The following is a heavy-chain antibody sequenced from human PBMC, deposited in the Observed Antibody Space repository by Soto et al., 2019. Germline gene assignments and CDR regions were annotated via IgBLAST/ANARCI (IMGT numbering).Heavy chain of an antibody. D-gene: IGHD5-18*01. Sequence: GGSLRLSCAASGFTFSSYAMHWVRQAPGKGLEWVAVISYDGSNKYYADSVKGRFTISRDNSKNTLYLQMNSLRAEDTAVYYCARALSGYSYGFDGMDVWGQGTTVTVSS. CDR1: GFTFSSYA. CDR2: ISYDGSNK. CDR3: ARALSGYSYGFDGMDV. J-gene: IGHJ6*02. V-gene: IGHV3-30-3*01.